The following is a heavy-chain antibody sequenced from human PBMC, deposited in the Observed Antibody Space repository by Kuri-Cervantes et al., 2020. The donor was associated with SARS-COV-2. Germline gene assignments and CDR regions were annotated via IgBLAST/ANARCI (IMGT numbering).Heavy chain of an antibody. CDR1: GFTFSSYG. V-gene: IGHV3-30*18. D-gene: IGHD3-3*01. Sequence: GESLKISCAASGFTFSSYGMHWVRQAPGKGLEWVAVISYDGSNKYYADSVKGRFTISRDNSKNTLYLQMNSLRAEDTAVYYCAKGFTIIGVVIFPLSYYYGMDVRGQGTTVTVSS. CDR3: AKGFTIIGVVIFPLSYYYGMDV. CDR2: ISYDGSNK. J-gene: IGHJ6*02.